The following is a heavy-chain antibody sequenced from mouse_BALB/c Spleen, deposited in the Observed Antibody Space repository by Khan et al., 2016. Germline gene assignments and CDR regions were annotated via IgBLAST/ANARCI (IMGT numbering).Heavy chain of an antibody. CDR2: ISSGGGNT. CDR1: GFTFSSYT. Sequence: EVELVESGGGLVKPGGSLKLSCAASGFTFSSYTMSWVRQTPEKRLEWVATISSGGGNTYYPDSVKGRFTISRDNAKNNLYLQMSSLRSEDTALXYCARFYYGYDTFAYWGQGTLVTVSA. D-gene: IGHD2-2*01. J-gene: IGHJ3*01. CDR3: ARFYYGYDTFAY. V-gene: IGHV5-9*03.